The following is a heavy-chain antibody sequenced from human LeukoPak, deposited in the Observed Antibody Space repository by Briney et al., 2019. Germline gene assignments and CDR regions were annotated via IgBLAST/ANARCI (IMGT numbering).Heavy chain of an antibody. J-gene: IGHJ4*02. D-gene: IGHD3-3*01. V-gene: IGHV5-51*01. Sequence: GESLTLSCKGSGYSFINFWIAWVRQIPGKGLEWMGIIYAGDSDTRYSPSFQGQVTISVDKSISTAYLQWSSLKASDTAMYYCARQRGYDPFDYWGQGTLVTVSS. CDR2: IYAGDSDT. CDR1: GYSFINFW. CDR3: ARQRGYDPFDY.